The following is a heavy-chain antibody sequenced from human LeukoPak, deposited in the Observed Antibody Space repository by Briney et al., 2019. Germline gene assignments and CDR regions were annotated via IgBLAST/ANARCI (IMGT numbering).Heavy chain of an antibody. J-gene: IGHJ5*02. CDR1: GGSISGYY. CDR3: ARETIVVVPAGPGNWFDP. D-gene: IGHD2-2*01. CDR2: IYYSGST. Sequence: SETLSLTCTVSGGSISGYYWSWIRQPPGKGLEWIGYIYYSGSTNYNPSLKSRVTISVDTSKNQFSLKLSSVTAADTAVYYCARETIVVVPAGPGNWFDPWGQGTLVTVSS. V-gene: IGHV4-59*01.